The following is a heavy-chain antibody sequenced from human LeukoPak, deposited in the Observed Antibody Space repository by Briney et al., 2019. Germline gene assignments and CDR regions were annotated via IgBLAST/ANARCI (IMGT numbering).Heavy chain of an antibody. V-gene: IGHV4-59*01. Sequence: SETLSLTCAVYGGSFSGYYWTWIRKPPGKGLEWIGYISNSGSTNYHPSLKSRVTISSDTSKTQFTLKLTSVTAADTAVYFCARSPSGYRFDSWGQGTLVTVSS. CDR1: GGSFSGYY. CDR3: ARSPSGYRFDS. CDR2: ISNSGST. D-gene: IGHD3-22*01. J-gene: IGHJ4*02.